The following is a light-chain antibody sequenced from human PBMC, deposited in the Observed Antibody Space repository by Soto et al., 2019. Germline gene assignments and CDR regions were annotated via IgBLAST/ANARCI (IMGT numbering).Light chain of an antibody. J-gene: IGKJ5*01. V-gene: IGKV1-12*01. CDR3: QQSHSFPIT. CDR2: AAS. CDR1: QDISSW. Sequence: DIQMPQSPSSVSASVGDRVTITCRASQDISSWLAWYQQKPGRAPKLLIYAASSYQVGVPSRFSGSGSGTDFTLTISSLQPEDFATYYCQQSHSFPITFGQGTRLEIK.